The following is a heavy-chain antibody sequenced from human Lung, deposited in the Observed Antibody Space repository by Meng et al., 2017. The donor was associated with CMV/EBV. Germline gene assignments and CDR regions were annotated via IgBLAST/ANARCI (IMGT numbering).Heavy chain of an antibody. CDR2: INAYNGDT. CDR3: ARVEVGITSGDY. CDR1: CYTFTNYG. D-gene: IGHD1-26*01. J-gene: IGHJ4*02. V-gene: IGHV1-18*01. Sequence: AQLVLSGGGGKKPGASVKVPCKASCYTFTNYGITWVRQAPGQGLEWMGWINAYNGDTNCAQTLQGRVTMTTDTSTSTAYMELRSLRSDDTAVYYCARVEVGITSGDYWGQGTLVTFSS.